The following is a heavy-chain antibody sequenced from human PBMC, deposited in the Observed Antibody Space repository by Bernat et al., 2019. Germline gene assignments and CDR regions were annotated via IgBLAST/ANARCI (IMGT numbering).Heavy chain of an antibody. Sequence: EVQLVESGGGLVKPGGSLRLSCAASGFTFSSYSMNWVRQAPGKGLEWVSYISSSSSYIYYADSVKGRFTISRDNAKNSLYLQMNSLRAEDTAVYYCARDLQRGGRQQLGGSYMDVWGKGTMVTVSS. CDR2: ISSSSSYI. D-gene: IGHD6-13*01. V-gene: IGHV3-21*05. J-gene: IGHJ6*03. CDR3: ARDLQRGGRQQLGGSYMDV. CDR1: GFTFSSYS.